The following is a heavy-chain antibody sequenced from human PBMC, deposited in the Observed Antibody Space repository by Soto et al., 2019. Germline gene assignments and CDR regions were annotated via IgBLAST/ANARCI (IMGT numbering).Heavy chain of an antibody. D-gene: IGHD2-21*01. J-gene: IGHJ6*02. V-gene: IGHV1-18*01. CDR1: GFAFSNYG. Sequence: ASVKVSCKASGFAFSNYGLNWVRQAPGQGLEWMGWVSANNGHTNYAQNLRGRVSMTTDTSTSIAYMELRGLTFDDTAVYYCACDIDRVTGAHIFYYCGMDVWGQGTTVTVSS. CDR3: ACDIDRVTGAHIFYYCGMDV. CDR2: VSANNGHT.